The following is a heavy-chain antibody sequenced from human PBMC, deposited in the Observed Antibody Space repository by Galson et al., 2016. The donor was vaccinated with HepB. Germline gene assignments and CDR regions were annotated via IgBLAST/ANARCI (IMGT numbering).Heavy chain of an antibody. CDR1: GFNFSNYA. J-gene: IGHJ4*02. D-gene: IGHD3-3*01. CDR2: INGDGSDT. V-gene: IGHV3-74*01. CDR3: ARTFWSGYRAFDY. Sequence: SLRLSCAASGFNFSNYAMSWVRQAPGKGLVWVSRINGDGSDTWYVDSVKGRFTISRDNAKNTLYLEMNSLRVEDTAVYYCARTFWSGYRAFDYWGQGTLVTVSS.